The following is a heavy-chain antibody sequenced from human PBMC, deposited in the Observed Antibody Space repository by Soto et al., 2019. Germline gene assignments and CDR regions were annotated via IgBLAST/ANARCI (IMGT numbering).Heavy chain of an antibody. D-gene: IGHD3-10*01. Sequence: SETLSLTCAVYGGSFSGYYWSWIRQPPGKGLEWIGEINHSGSTNYNPSLKSRVTISVDTSKNQFSLKLSSVTAADTAVYYCARDTLSGRRGRSYYYGSGSSTASGYMDVWGKGTTVTVSS. CDR2: INHSGST. CDR3: ARDTLSGRRGRSYYYGSGSSTASGYMDV. V-gene: IGHV4-34*01. CDR1: GGSFSGYY. J-gene: IGHJ6*03.